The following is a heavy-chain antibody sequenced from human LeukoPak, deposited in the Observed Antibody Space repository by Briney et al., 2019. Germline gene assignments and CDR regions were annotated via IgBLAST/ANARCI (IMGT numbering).Heavy chain of an antibody. D-gene: IGHD3-16*01. Sequence: HPGGSLRLSCAASGFTISSYGMHWVRQAPGKGLEWVAVIWYDGSNKYYADSVKGRFTISRDNSENTLYLQVNSLRAEDTAVYYCARDLGDGNWFDPWGQGTLVTVSS. CDR2: IWYDGSNK. CDR3: ARDLGDGNWFDP. V-gene: IGHV3-33*01. J-gene: IGHJ5*02. CDR1: GFTISSYG.